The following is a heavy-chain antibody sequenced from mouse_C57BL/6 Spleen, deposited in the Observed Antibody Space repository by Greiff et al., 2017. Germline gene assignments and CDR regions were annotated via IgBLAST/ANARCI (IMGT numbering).Heavy chain of an antibody. Sequence: VQLQQSGPELVKPGASVKISCKASGYTFTDYYMNWVKQSHGKSLEWIGDINPNNGGTSYNQKFKGKATLTVDKSSSTAYMELRSPTSEDSAVYYCARQLFYAMDYWGQGTSVTVSS. CDR2: INPNNGGT. CDR3: ARQLFYAMDY. D-gene: IGHD3-1*01. CDR1: GYTFTDYY. J-gene: IGHJ4*01. V-gene: IGHV1-26*01.